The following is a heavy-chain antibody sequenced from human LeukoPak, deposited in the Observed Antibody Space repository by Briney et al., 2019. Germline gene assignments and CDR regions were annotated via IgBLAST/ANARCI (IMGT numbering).Heavy chain of an antibody. D-gene: IGHD5-12*01. CDR1: GGSVSSDNYY. V-gene: IGHV4-61*02. J-gene: IGHJ4*02. Sequence: PSETLSLTCTVSGGSVSSDNYYWSWIRQPAGKGLEWIGRIYTSGNTNYNPSLKSRVTISLDTSKNQFSLKLSSATAADTAVYYCGRDGYGFWGQGTLVTVSS. CDR2: IYTSGNT. CDR3: GRDGYGF.